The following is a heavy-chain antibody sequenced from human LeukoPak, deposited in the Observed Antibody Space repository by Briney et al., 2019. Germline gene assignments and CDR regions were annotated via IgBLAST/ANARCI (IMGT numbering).Heavy chain of an antibody. V-gene: IGHV4-59*01. CDR1: GGSISSYY. J-gene: IGHJ3*02. CDR2: IYYSGST. D-gene: IGHD5-18*01. Sequence: SETLSLSCTVSGGSISSYYWSWIRQPPGKGLEWIGYIYYSGSTNYNPSLKSRVTISVDTSKNQFSLKLSSVTAADTAVYYCARPIQLWSDAFDIWGQGTMVTVSS. CDR3: ARPIQLWSDAFDI.